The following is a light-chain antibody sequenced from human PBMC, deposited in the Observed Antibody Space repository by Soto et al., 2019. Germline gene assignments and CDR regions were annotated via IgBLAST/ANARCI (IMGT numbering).Light chain of an antibody. CDR1: SSNIGSNY. J-gene: IGLJ2*01. Sequence: QSVLTQPPSASGTPGQRVTISCSGSSSNIGSNYVYWYQQLPGTAPRLLIYRNNQRPSGVPARFSGSKSGTSASLAISGLRSEDEADYYCAAWDDSLSGHVVFGVGTKLTVL. CDR2: RNN. CDR3: AAWDDSLSGHVV. V-gene: IGLV1-47*01.